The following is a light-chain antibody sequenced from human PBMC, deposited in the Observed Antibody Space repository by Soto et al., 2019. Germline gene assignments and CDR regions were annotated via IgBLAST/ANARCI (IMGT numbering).Light chain of an antibody. CDR1: QSISSW. J-gene: IGKJ1*01. CDR3: QQYNRYST. V-gene: IGKV1-5*03. CDR2: KAS. Sequence: DIQMTQSPSSLSASVGDRVTITSRASQSISSWLAWYQQKPGKAPNLLIYKASSLESGVPSRFSGSGSGTEFTLTISSLQPDDFATYYCQQYNRYSTFGQGTKVDIK.